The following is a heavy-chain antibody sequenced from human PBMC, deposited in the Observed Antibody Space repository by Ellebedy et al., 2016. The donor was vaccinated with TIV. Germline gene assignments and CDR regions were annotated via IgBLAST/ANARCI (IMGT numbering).Heavy chain of an antibody. CDR1: GFTFSSYG. D-gene: IGHD5-18*01. Sequence: GESLKISXAASGFTFSSYGMHWVRQAPGKGLEWVAVISYDGSNKYYADSVKGRFTISRDNSKNTLYLQMNSLRAEDTAVYYCAKSNGGRYSYYYYYGMDVWGQGTTVTVSS. CDR3: AKSNGGRYSYYYYYGMDV. V-gene: IGHV3-30*18. CDR2: ISYDGSNK. J-gene: IGHJ6*02.